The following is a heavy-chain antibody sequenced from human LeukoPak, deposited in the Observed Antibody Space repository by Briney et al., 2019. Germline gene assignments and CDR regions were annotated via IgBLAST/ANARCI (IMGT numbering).Heavy chain of an antibody. D-gene: IGHD4-17*01. CDR3: TRMTTGHDY. J-gene: IGHJ4*02. Sequence: SDTLSLTCAVSGVSFNDYYWSWVRQTPGKGLEWIGEINHSGYTNDSPSLKSRVTISIDTSRKQFSLNLRSVTVADTGIYYCTRMTTGHDYWGQGTLVTVCS. CDR1: GVSFNDYY. CDR2: INHSGYT. V-gene: IGHV4-34*01.